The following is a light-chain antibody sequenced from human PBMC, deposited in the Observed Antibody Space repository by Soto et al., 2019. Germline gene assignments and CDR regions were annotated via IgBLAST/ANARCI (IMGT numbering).Light chain of an antibody. J-gene: IGKJ5*01. V-gene: IGKV3-20*01. CDR1: QSVSSN. Sequence: DIVMTQSPATLSVPPGERATLSCRASQSVSSNFAWYQQRPGQAPRLLFYGASSRATGIPDRFSGTGSETDFTLTISRLEPEDFAVYYCQQYDNSPITFGQGTRLEIK. CDR2: GAS. CDR3: QQYDNSPIT.